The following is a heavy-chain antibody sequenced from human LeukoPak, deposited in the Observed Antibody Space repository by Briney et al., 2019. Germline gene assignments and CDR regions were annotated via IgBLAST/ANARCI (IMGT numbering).Heavy chain of an antibody. V-gene: IGHV1-69*05. J-gene: IGHJ4*02. CDR3: ARWSSWGAFDY. Sequence: ASVKVSCKASGYSFTTYGISWVRQAPGQGLEWMGGIIPIFGTANYAQKFQGRVTITTDESTSTAYMELSSLRSEDTAVYYCARWSSWGAFDYWGQGTLVTVSS. CDR2: IIPIFGTA. CDR1: GYSFTTYG. D-gene: IGHD2-2*01.